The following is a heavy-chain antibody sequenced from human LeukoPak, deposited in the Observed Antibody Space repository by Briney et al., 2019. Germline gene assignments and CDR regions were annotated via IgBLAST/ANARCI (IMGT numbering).Heavy chain of an antibody. CDR1: GGSFSFYY. CDR2: INHSGSS. J-gene: IGHJ4*02. V-gene: IGHV4-34*01. Sequence: SETLSLTCAVDGGSFSFYYWSWFPQTPGKGLEWIGEINHSGSSNYNPSLKSRVTISVDTSKNQFSLKLNSVTAADTAVYYCARRSQDFDFWGQGILVTVSA. CDR3: ARRSQDFDF.